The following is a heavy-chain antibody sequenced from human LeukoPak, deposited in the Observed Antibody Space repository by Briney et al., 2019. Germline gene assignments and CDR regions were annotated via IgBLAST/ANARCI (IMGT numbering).Heavy chain of an antibody. CDR2: INPNSGGT. CDR1: GYTFTGYY. D-gene: IGHD6-25*01. J-gene: IGHJ5*02. CDR3: ARSVLSAKNWFDP. Sequence: GASVKVSCKASGYTFTGYYMHWVRQAPGQGLEWMGWINPNSGGTNYAQKFQGRVTMTRDTSISTAYMELSRLRSDDTAVYYCARSVLSAKNWFDPWGQGTLVTVSS. V-gene: IGHV1-2*02.